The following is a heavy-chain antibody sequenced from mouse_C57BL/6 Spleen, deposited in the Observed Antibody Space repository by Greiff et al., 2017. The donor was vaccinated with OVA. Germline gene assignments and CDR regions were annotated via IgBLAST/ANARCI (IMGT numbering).Heavy chain of an antibody. CDR1: GFTFTSYW. J-gene: IGHJ3*01. Sequence: QVQLQQPGAELVKPGASVKLSCTASGFTFTSYWMHWVKQRPGRGLEWIGRIDPKGGGTKYTEKFKGKATLTVDKPSSTAYMQLSSLTSEDSAVYYCARCDYGSTGFAYWGQGTLVTVSA. CDR3: ARCDYGSTGFAY. CDR2: IDPKGGGT. D-gene: IGHD1-1*01. V-gene: IGHV1-72*01.